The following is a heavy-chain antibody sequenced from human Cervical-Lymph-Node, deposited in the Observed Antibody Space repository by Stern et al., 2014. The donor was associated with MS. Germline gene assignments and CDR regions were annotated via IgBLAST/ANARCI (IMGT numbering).Heavy chain of an antibody. Sequence: QLQLQESGPGLVKPSQTLSLTCTVSGGSISSGAYYWNWIRQHPGKGLEWIGYIFYSGSTYYNPSLNSRVTISIDTSENQFSLKLSSVTAADTAVYYCAREVYHSRDYYYFFDYWGQGTLVTVSS. V-gene: IGHV4-31*03. CDR3: AREVYHSRDYYYFFDY. CDR2: IFYSGST. CDR1: GGSISSGAYY. J-gene: IGHJ4*02. D-gene: IGHD3-22*01.